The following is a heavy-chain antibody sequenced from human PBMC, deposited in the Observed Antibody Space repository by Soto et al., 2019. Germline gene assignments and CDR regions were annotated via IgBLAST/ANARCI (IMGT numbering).Heavy chain of an antibody. CDR1: GGSISSSTW. D-gene: IGHD3-22*01. Sequence: QVQLQESGPGLVKPSGTLSLTCAVSGGSISSSTWWSWVRQPPGKGLEWIGEIYHSWSTNYNPSLKTRVTISVDKSKNQFSLKLSSVTAADTAVYYCARRPGHSDNRDDRTTRGHFDYCGQGTLVTVSS. CDR2: IYHSWST. CDR3: ARRPGHSDNRDDRTTRGHFDY. V-gene: IGHV4-4*02. J-gene: IGHJ4*02.